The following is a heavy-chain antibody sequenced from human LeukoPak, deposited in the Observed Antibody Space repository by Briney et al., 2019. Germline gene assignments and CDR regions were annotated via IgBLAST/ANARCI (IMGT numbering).Heavy chain of an antibody. CDR3: ARGPLRYFDH. CDR1: GDSVSSNITT. V-gene: IGHV6-1*01. Sequence: SQTLSLTCAISGDSVSSNITTWNWIRQSPSRGLEWLGRTYFRGKWYNDYALSVKSRITINPDTSKNQFSLQLNSVTPEDTAVYYCARGPLRYFDHWGQGTLVTVSS. D-gene: IGHD4-17*01. CDR2: TYFRGKWYN. J-gene: IGHJ4*02.